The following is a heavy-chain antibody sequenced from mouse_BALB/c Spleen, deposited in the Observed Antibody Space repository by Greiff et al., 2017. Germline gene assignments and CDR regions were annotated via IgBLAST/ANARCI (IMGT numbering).Heavy chain of an antibody. D-gene: IGHD1-1*01. J-gene: IGHJ4*01. CDR3: ARRNLLLGAMDY. V-gene: IGHV3-6*02. CDR1: GYSITSGYY. CDR2: ISYDGSN. Sequence: EVKLQESGPGLVKPSQSLSLTCSVTGYSITSGYYWNWIRQFPGNKLEWMGYISYDGSNNYNPSLKNRISITRDTSKNQFFLKLNSVTTEDTATYYCARRNLLLGAMDYWGQGTSVTVSS.